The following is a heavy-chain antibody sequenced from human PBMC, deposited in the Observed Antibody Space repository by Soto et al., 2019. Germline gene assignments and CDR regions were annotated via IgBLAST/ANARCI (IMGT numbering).Heavy chain of an antibody. J-gene: IGHJ4*02. V-gene: IGHV3-53*01. Sequence: GGSLRLSCVASGFTVNSNYMSWVRQAPGKGLDWVSVINSGGNTYYADSVKGRFIISRDNSKNTLYLQMNSLRAEDTAVYYCARGSTYFHILTGFYTDPYFDYWGQGTLVTVSS. CDR3: ARGSTYFHILTGFYTDPYFDY. D-gene: IGHD3-9*01. CDR1: GFTVNSNY. CDR2: INSGGNT.